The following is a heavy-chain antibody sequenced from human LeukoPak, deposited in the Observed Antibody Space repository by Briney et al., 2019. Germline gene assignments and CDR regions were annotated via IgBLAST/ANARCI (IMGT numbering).Heavy chain of an antibody. D-gene: IGHD3-22*01. CDR2: ITTSDGNT. Sequence: GGSLRLSCAASGFTFSSCTMSWVRQAPGKGLEWVSTITTSDGNTYYADSVKGRFTVSRDNSKNTLYLQMNSLRAEDTAVYYCAKPPGHYYDSSGYPYYYYYYGMDVWGQGTTVTVSS. CDR3: AKPPGHYYDSSGYPYYYYYYGMDV. J-gene: IGHJ6*02. CDR1: GFTFSSCT. V-gene: IGHV3-23*01.